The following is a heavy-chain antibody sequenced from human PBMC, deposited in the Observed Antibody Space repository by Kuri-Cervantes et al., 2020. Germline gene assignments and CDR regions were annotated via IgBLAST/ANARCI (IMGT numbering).Heavy chain of an antibody. CDR2: ISWDGGSA. Sequence: GGSLRLSCAASGFTFDDYAMHWVRQAPGKGLEWVSLISWDGGSAYYADSVKGRLTISRDNAKNSLYLQMNSLRAEDTAVYYCARDGASGYDPFDYWGQGTLVTVSS. V-gene: IGHV3-43D*04. J-gene: IGHJ4*02. CDR1: GFTFDDYA. CDR3: ARDGASGYDPFDY. D-gene: IGHD5-12*01.